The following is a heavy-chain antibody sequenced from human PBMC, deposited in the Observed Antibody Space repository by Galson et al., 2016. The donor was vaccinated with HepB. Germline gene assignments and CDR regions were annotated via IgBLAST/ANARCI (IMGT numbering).Heavy chain of an antibody. D-gene: IGHD3-10*01. CDR3: ANLRGFGELLDNNRGYRSTGYYFDH. Sequence: SLRLSCAASGFNFSNFAMTWVRQTPGKGLEWVSGITVSGANTFYADSVKGRFTVSRDNSKDPLFLHMKSLRVEDTAIYYCANLRGFGELLDNNRGYRSTGYYFDHWGRGTPVTVSS. CDR1: GFNFSNFA. CDR2: ITVSGANT. V-gene: IGHV3-23*01. J-gene: IGHJ4*02.